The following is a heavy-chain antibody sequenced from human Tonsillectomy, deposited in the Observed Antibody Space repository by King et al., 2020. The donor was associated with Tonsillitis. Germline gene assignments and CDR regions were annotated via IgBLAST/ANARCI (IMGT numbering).Heavy chain of an antibody. Sequence: QLVQSGAEVKKPGSSVKVSCKASGGTFSSYAISWVRQAPGQGLEWMGGIIPIFGTANYAQKFQGRVTITADKSTSTAYMELSSLRSEATAVYYCARGYYDFWSGYYTGAFDIWGQGTMVTVSS. CDR3: ARGYYDFWSGYYTGAFDI. D-gene: IGHD3-3*01. V-gene: IGHV1-69*06. CDR1: GGTFSSYA. CDR2: IIPIFGTA. J-gene: IGHJ3*02.